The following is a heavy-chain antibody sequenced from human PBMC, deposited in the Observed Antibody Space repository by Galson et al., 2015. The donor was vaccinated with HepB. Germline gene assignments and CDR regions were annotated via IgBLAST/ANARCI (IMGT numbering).Heavy chain of an antibody. D-gene: IGHD2-15*01. CDR2: INAGTGNT. J-gene: IGHJ4*02. Sequence: SVKVSCKASGYTFTNYVLQWVRQAPGERLEWMGWINAGTGNTKYSPKFQGRVAITRDTSASTVYMELSGLRFEDTAVYYCARDITDNRYCSGIACYFDFWCQGALVTVSS. CDR3: ARDITDNRYCSGIACYFDF. V-gene: IGHV1-3*01. CDR1: GYTFTNYV.